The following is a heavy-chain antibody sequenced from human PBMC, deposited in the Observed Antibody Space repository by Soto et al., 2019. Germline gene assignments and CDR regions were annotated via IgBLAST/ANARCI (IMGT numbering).Heavy chain of an antibody. V-gene: IGHV4-31*03. CDR1: GGSISSGGYY. CDR3: ARVLGLTGYSYYFDS. J-gene: IGHJ4*02. Sequence: PSETLSLTCTVSGGSISSGGYYWSWIRQHPGKGLEWIGYIYYSGSTYYNPSLKSRVTISVDTSKNQFSLKLSSVTAADTAVYYCARVLGLTGYSYYFDSWGQGTLVTVSS. CDR2: IYYSGST. D-gene: IGHD3-9*01.